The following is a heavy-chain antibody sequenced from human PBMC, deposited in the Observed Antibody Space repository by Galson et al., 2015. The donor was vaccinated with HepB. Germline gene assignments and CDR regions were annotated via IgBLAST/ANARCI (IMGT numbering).Heavy chain of an antibody. D-gene: IGHD3-22*01. CDR1: GFTFNNAW. CDR2: IKSKTDGGTT. Sequence: SLRLSCAASGFTFNNAWMSWVRQAPGKGLEWVGRIKSKTDGGTTDYAAPVKGRFTISRDDSKNTLYLQMNSLKTEDTAVYYCTTAPPDTYYYDSSGYSYWGQGTLVTVSS. CDR3: TTAPPDTYYYDSSGYSY. V-gene: IGHV3-15*01. J-gene: IGHJ4*02.